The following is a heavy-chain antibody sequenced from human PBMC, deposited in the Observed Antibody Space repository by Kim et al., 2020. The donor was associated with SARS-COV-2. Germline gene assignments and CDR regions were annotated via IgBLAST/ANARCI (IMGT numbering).Heavy chain of an antibody. CDR2: ISGSSTT. J-gene: IGHJ4*02. CDR1: GFTFSSNS. Sequence: GGSLRLSCAASGFTFSSNSLSWVRQAPGKGLEWVSAISGSSTTYYADSVKGRFTISRDNVKNTVYLQMNSLRIEDTAVYYCAKMQVFFDYWGQRTLVTVSS. V-gene: IGHV3-23*01. CDR3: AKMQVFFDY.